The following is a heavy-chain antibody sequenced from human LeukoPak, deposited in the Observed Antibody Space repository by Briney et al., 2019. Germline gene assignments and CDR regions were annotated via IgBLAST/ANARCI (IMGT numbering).Heavy chain of an antibody. CDR2: IYYSGTT. J-gene: IGHJ4*02. CDR1: GGSLSSSDHY. V-gene: IGHV4-30-4*01. CDR3: ARGSIAALPPDY. Sequence: SETLSLTCTVSGGSLSSSDHYWSWIRQPPGKGLEWIAYIYYSGTTYYNPSLKSRVSISVDTSKNQFSLKLSSVTAADTAVYYCARGSIAALPPDYWGQGTLVTVSS. D-gene: IGHD6-6*01.